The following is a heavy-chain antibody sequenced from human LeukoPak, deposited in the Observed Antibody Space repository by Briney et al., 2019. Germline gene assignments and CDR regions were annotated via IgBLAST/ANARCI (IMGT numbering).Heavy chain of an antibody. Sequence: GGALRLSCAASGFTFSSYWMSWVRQAPGKGLEWVANIKEDGSEKHYVDSVKGRFTISRDNAKNSLFLQMNSLRAEDTAVYYCARDYVTTGRFDYWGQGTLVTVSS. V-gene: IGHV3-7*03. CDR1: GFTFSSYW. CDR2: IKEDGSEK. D-gene: IGHD4-17*01. J-gene: IGHJ4*02. CDR3: ARDYVTTGRFDY.